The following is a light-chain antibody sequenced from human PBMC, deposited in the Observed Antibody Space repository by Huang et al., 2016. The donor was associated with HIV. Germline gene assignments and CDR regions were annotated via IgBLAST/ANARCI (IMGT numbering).Light chain of an antibody. CDR2: GAA. CDR3: QQYNSWPPNT. Sequence: EIVMTQSPATLSVSPGEGATLSCRTRQSVGTHLAWYQHKPGQAPRLLIHGAATRATGVPGRFSGSGSGTEFTLTISTLQSEDFAVYYCQQYNSWPPNTFGQGTNLEI. V-gene: IGKV3-15*01. CDR1: QSVGTH. J-gene: IGKJ2*01.